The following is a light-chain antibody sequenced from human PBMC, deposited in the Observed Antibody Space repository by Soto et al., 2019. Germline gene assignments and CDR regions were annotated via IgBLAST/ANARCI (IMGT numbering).Light chain of an antibody. CDR1: QSVGSN. V-gene: IGKV3-15*01. J-gene: IGKJ3*01. CDR2: GAS. CDR3: QQYNNWPPVT. Sequence: EIVMTQSPATLSVSPGERATLSCGASQSVGSNLAWYQQKPGRAPRLLIYGASTRATGIPARFSGSGSGTEFTLTISSLQSEAFAVYYCQQYNNWPPVTFGPGTKVDIK.